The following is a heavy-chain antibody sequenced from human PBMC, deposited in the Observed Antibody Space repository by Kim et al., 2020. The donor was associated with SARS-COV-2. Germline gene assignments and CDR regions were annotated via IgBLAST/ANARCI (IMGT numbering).Heavy chain of an antibody. CDR3: AKAFYDSSGYSRAFDI. CDR2: ISWNSGSI. V-gene: IGHV3-9*01. D-gene: IGHD3-22*01. CDR1: GFTFDDYA. Sequence: GGSLRLSCAASGFTFDDYAMHWVRQAPGKGLEWVSGISWNSGSIGYADSVKGRFTISRDNAKNSLYLQMNSLRAEDTALYYCAKAFYDSSGYSRAFDIWGQGTMVTVSS. J-gene: IGHJ3*02.